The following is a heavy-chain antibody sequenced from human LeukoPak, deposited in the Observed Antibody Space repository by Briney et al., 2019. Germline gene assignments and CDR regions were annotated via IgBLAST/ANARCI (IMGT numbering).Heavy chain of an antibody. CDR1: GFTFSSYW. J-gene: IGHJ1*01. Sequence: GGSLRLSCAASGFTFSSYWMHWVRQAPGKGLVWVSRINSDGSSTIYADSVKGGFTISRDHAKNTLYLQMNSLRAEDTAVYYCAKDGRFAGSYYPNPPEPEYFQHWGQGTLVTVSS. CDR3: AKDGRFAGSYYPNPPEPEYFQH. V-gene: IGHV3-74*01. D-gene: IGHD1-26*01. CDR2: INSDGSST.